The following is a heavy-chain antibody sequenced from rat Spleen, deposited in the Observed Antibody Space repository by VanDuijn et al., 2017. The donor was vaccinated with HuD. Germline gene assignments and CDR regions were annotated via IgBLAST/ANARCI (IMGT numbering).Heavy chain of an antibody. D-gene: IGHD3-8*01. J-gene: IGHJ2*01. CDR3: ARVSPFDY. CDR1: GFTFNNYW. V-gene: IGHV5-31*01. CDR2: ITNFAGRT. Sequence: EVQLVESGGGLVQPGRSLKLSCVASGFTFNNYWMTWIRQSPGKGLEWVASITNFAGRTHYPDSVKGRFTIARDNAKSTLYLQMDSLRSEDTATYYCARVSPFDYWGQGVMVTVSS.